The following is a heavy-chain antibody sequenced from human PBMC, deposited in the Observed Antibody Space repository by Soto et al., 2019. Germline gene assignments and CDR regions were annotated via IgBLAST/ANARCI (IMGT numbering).Heavy chain of an antibody. CDR3: ARGVAARRVIGSFVYYMDV. V-gene: IGHV4-31*03. CDR2: IYYSGST. Sequence: QVQLQESGPGLVKPSQTLSLTCTVSGGSISSGGYYWSWIRQHPGKGLEWIGYIYYSGSTYYNPSLKSRVTISVDTSKNQFSLKLSSVTAADTAVYYCARGVAARRVIGSFVYYMDVWGKGTTVTVSS. J-gene: IGHJ6*03. CDR1: GGSISSGGYY. D-gene: IGHD3-10*01.